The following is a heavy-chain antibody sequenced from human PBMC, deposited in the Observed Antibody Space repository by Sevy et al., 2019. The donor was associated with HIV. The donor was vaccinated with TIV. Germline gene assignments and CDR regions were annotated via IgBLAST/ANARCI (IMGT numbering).Heavy chain of an antibody. V-gene: IGHV3-23*01. CDR3: AKAVYASKVVVKKGFDY. D-gene: IGHD3-22*01. CDR2: ISGSGGRT. J-gene: IGHJ4*02. Sequence: GGSLRLSCAASGFTFGTYAMSWVRQAPGKGLEWVSTISGSGGRTYYADSVKGRFTISRDNSKNTLYLQMNSLSAEDTAVYYCAKAVYASKVVVKKGFDYWGQGTLVTVSS. CDR1: GFTFGTYA.